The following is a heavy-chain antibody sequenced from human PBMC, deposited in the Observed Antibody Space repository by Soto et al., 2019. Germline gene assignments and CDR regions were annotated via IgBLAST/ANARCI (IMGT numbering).Heavy chain of an antibody. CDR1: GFTVTEIY. D-gene: IGHD2-15*01. J-gene: IGHJ3*02. CDR3: VREPRYCSGGSCSIRGDALDI. Sequence: EVQLVESGGGLVQPGGSLRLSCVASGFTVTEIYMNWVRQAPGKGLEWVSVIYNEFTDYADSVRGRFSIYTDSFKNARYLQMNLLRAADSAVSYCVREPRYCSGGSCSIRGDALDIWGKGTMVTVSS. V-gene: IGHV3-66*01. CDR2: IYNEFT.